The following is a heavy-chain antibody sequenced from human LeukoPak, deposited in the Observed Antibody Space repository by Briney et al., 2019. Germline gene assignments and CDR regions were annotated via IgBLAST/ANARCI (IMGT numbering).Heavy chain of an antibody. CDR2: IIPIFGTA. CDR3: ARDPWTWGEVSYFDY. Sequence: SVKVSCKASGGTSSSYAISWVRQAPGQGLEWMGGIIPIFGTANYAQKFQGRVTITTDESTSTAYMELSSLRSEDTAVYYCARDPWTWGEVSYFDYWGQGTLVTVSS. V-gene: IGHV1-69*05. D-gene: IGHD3-10*01. CDR1: GGTSSSYA. J-gene: IGHJ4*02.